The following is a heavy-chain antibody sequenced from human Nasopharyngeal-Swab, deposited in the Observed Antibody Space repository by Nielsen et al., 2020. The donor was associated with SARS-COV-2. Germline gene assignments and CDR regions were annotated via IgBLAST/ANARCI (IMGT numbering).Heavy chain of an antibody. Sequence: GESLKISCAASGITFNTFWMSWVRQAPGKGLEWVANIKQDGSEEHYAVSVKGRFTISRYNAKKSLFLQMNGLTDEDTAVYYCVRGHCYDHDWGQGTLVTVSS. V-gene: IGHV3-7*01. CDR1: GITFNTFW. CDR2: IKQDGSEE. J-gene: IGHJ4*02. CDR3: VRGHCYDHD. D-gene: IGHD2-2*01.